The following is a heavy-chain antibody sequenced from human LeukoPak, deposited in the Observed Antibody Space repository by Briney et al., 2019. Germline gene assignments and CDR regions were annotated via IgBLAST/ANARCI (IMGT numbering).Heavy chain of an antibody. CDR3: ARDSTGAFDY. CDR2: IYYSGST. V-gene: IGHV4-39*07. J-gene: IGHJ4*02. CDR1: GGSISSSSYY. D-gene: IGHD7-27*01. Sequence: SETLSLTCTVSGGSISSSSYYWGWIRQPPGKGLEWIGSIYYSGSTYYNPSLKSRVTISVDTSKNQFSLKLSSVTAADTAVYYCARDSTGAFDYWGQGTLVTVSS.